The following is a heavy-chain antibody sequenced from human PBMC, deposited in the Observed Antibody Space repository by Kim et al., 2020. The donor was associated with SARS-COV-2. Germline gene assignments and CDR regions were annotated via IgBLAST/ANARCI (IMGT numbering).Heavy chain of an antibody. D-gene: IGHD5-12*01. V-gene: IGHV4-34*01. Sequence: NSNPSLTSRVTISVNTSKNQFSLKLCSVTAADTAVYYCARQIVATTPFDYWGQGTLVTVSS. J-gene: IGHJ4*02. CDR3: ARQIVATTPFDY.